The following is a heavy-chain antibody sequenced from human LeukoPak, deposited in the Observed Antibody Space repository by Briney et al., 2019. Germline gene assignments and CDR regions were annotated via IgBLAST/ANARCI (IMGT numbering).Heavy chain of an antibody. CDR1: GFTFSSSA. D-gene: IGHD5-24*01. J-gene: IGHJ4*02. V-gene: IGHV3-23*01. CDR2: ISGSGSGSST. Sequence: PGGSLRLSCAASGFTFSSSAMSWVRQAPGKGLEGVSTISGSGSGSSTYDADSVKGRFTISRDNSKNTLYLQMNSLRAEDTAVYYCAKSGYNRFDYWGQGTLVTVSS. CDR3: AKSGYNRFDY.